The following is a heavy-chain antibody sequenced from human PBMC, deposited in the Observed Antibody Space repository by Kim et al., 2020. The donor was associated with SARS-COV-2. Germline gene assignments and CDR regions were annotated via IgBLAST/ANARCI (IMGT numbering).Heavy chain of an antibody. CDR2: IYYSGST. J-gene: IGHJ4*02. CDR1: GGSISSYY. D-gene: IGHD2-15*01. Sequence: SETLSLTCTVSGGSISSYYWSWIRQPPGKGLEWIGYIYYSGSTNYNPSLKSRVTISVDTSKNQFSLKLSSVTAADTAVYYCARGNLFPRLLDYWGQGTLVTVSS. V-gene: IGHV4-59*01. CDR3: ARGNLFPRLLDY.